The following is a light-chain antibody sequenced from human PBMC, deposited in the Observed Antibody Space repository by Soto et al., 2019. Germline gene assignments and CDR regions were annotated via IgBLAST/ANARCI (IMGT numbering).Light chain of an antibody. Sequence: QPVLTQPPSVSGAPGQRVTISCSGSSSNIGAGYDVHWYQRLPGTAPKLLIYGNTNRPSGVPDRFSGSKSGTSASLAITGLQAEDEADYYCHSYDSSLSGYVFGTGTKLTVL. CDR2: GNT. CDR3: HSYDSSLSGYV. J-gene: IGLJ1*01. V-gene: IGLV1-40*01. CDR1: SSNIGAGYD.